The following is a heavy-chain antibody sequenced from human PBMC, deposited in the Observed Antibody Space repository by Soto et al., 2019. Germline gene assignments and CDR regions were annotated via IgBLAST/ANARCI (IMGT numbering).Heavy chain of an antibody. D-gene: IGHD3-9*01. V-gene: IGHV3-23*01. J-gene: IGHJ3*02. Sequence: GGSLRLSCAASGFTFSSYAMSWVRQAPGKGLEWVSAISGSGGSTYYADSVKGRFTISRDNSKNTLYLQMNSLRAEDTAVYYCAKSSNDILTGYSPDAFDIWGQGTMVTVSS. CDR1: GFTFSSYA. CDR3: AKSSNDILTGYSPDAFDI. CDR2: ISGSGGST.